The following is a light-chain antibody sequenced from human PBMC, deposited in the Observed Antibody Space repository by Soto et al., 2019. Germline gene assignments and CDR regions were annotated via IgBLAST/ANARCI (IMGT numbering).Light chain of an antibody. J-gene: IGKJ1*01. Sequence: IQMTQSPSTVSASVGDRVAISCRASQSIGIWLAWYQQKPGKAPRFLIYTASTLLGGVPSRFSGSGSGTEFTLTIRTPQPDDFATYYCQQYRDYSWTFGQGTKVEIK. CDR1: QSIGIW. CDR2: TAS. V-gene: IGKV1-5*03. CDR3: QQYRDYSWT.